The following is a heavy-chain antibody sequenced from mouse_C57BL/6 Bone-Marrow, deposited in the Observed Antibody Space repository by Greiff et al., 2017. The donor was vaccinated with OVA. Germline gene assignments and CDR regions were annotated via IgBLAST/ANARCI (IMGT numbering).Heavy chain of an antibody. Sequence: EVQVVESEGGLVQPGSSMKLSCTASGFTFSDYYMAWVRQVPEKGLEWVANINYDGSSTYYLDSLKSRFIISRDNAKNILYLQMSSLKSEDTATYYCARERYPITTVVGGGFDYWGQGTTLTVSS. D-gene: IGHD1-1*01. V-gene: IGHV5-16*01. J-gene: IGHJ2*01. CDR1: GFTFSDYY. CDR3: ARERYPITTVVGGGFDY. CDR2: INYDGSST.